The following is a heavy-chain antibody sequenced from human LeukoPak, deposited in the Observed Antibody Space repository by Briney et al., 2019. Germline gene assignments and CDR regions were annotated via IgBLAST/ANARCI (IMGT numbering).Heavy chain of an antibody. J-gene: IGHJ4*02. CDR2: LKESGIEK. V-gene: IGHV3-7*01. CDR3: VRWRRAQSEFDY. Sequence: GGSLRLSCAGSGFIFSRYSMGWVRQAPGKGLEFVAHLKESGIEKEYVDSVEGRFTVSRDNAENSLYLEMNSLRADDTALYFCVRWRRAQSEFDYWGQGTQVTVSS. CDR1: GFIFSRYS. D-gene: IGHD3-3*01.